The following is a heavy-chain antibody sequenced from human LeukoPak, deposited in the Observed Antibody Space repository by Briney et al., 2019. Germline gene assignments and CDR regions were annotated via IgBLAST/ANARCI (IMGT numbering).Heavy chain of an antibody. CDR1: GFTFSSYW. Sequence: PGGALRLSCAASGFTFSSYWMSWVRQAPGKGLEWVANIKQDGGEKYYVDSVKGRFTISRDNAKNSLYLQMNSLRAEDTAVYYCARVNYPTVTTGYDYFDYWGQGTLVTVSS. CDR2: IKQDGGEK. V-gene: IGHV3-7*01. D-gene: IGHD4-17*01. CDR3: ARVNYPTVTTGYDYFDY. J-gene: IGHJ4*02.